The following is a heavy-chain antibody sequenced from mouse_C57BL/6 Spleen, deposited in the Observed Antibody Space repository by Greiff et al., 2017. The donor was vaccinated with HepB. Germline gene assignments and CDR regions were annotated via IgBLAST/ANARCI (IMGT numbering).Heavy chain of an antibody. CDR1: GYTFTSYW. Sequence: VQLQQSGTELVKPGASVKLSCKASGYTFTSYWMHWVKQRPGQGLEWIGNINPSNGGTNYNEKFKSKATLTVDKSSSTADMQLSSLTSEDSAVYYCARWFITTVYYYAMAYWGQGTSVTVSS. CDR2: INPSNGGT. D-gene: IGHD1-1*01. J-gene: IGHJ4*01. V-gene: IGHV1-53*01. CDR3: ARWFITTVYYYAMAY.